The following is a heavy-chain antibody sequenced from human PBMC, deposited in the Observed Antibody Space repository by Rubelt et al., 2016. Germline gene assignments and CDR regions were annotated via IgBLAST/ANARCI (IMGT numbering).Heavy chain of an antibody. CDR2: INAGNGNT. V-gene: IGHV1-3*01. J-gene: IGHJ5*02. Sequence: QVQLVQSGAEVKKPGASVKVSCKASGYTFTSYAMHWVRQAPGQRLEWMGWINAGNGNTKYSQKFQGRVTITRDTSASTADMELSSLRSEDTAVYYCARMRGPYSSSGGEFDPWGQGTLVTVSS. D-gene: IGHD6-13*01. CDR3: ARMRGPYSSSGGEFDP. CDR1: GYTFTSYA.